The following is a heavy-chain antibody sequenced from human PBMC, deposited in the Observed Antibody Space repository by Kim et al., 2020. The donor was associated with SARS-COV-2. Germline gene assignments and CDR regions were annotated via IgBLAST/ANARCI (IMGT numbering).Heavy chain of an antibody. CDR2: IGTAGDT. D-gene: IGHD6-6*01. CDR1: GFTFSSYD. Sequence: GGSLRLSCAASGFTFSSYDMHWVRQATGKGLEWVSAIGTAGDTYYPGSVKGRFTISRENAKNSLYLQMNSLRAGDTAVYYCARSGSRQLDYGYFDYWGQGTLVTVSS. J-gene: IGHJ4*02. CDR3: ARSGSRQLDYGYFDY. V-gene: IGHV3-13*04.